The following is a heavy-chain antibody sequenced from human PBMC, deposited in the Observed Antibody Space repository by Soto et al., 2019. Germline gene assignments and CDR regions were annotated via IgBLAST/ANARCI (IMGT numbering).Heavy chain of an antibody. Sequence: GGSLRLSCAASGFTFSSYWMSWVRQAPGKGLEWVANIKQDGSEKYYVDSVKGRFTISRDNAKNSLYLQMNSLRAEDTAVYYCASQKNWNYPLYMDVWGKGTTVTVSS. CDR3: ASQKNWNYPLYMDV. J-gene: IGHJ6*03. D-gene: IGHD1-7*01. V-gene: IGHV3-7*01. CDR1: GFTFSSYW. CDR2: IKQDGSEK.